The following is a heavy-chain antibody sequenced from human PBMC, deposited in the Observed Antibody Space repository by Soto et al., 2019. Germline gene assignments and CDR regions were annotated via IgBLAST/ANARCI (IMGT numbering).Heavy chain of an antibody. CDR1: GFTFSSYS. Sequence: GGSLRLSCAASGFTFSSYSMNWVRQAPGKGLEWVSYISSSSSTIYYADSVKGRFTISRDNAKNSLYLQMNSLRAEDTAVYYSARPRRDRASRSAFDIWGQGKMVTVSS. CDR3: ARPRRDRASRSAFDI. CDR2: ISSSSSTI. V-gene: IGHV3-48*01. J-gene: IGHJ3*02. D-gene: IGHD2-21*02.